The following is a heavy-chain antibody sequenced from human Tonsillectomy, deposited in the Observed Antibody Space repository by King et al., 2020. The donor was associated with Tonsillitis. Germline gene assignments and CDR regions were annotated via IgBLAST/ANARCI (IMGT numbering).Heavy chain of an antibody. CDR3: AKGSRNYYDFWSGYPDY. V-gene: IGHV3-30*18. D-gene: IGHD3-3*01. CDR2: ISYDGSNK. J-gene: IGHJ4*02. Sequence: VQLVQSGGGVVQPGRSLRLFCAASGFTFSSYGMHWVRQAPGKGLGWVAVISYDGSNKYYADSVKGRFTISRYNSKNTLYRQMNSLRAEDTAVYYCAKGSRNYYDFWSGYPDYWGQGTLVTVSS. CDR1: GFTFSSYG.